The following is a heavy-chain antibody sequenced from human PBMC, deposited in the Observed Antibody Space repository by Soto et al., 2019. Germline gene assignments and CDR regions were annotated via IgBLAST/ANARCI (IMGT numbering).Heavy chain of an antibody. CDR2: IRAYNGNT. CDR3: AKDSRLYDSTNWFDP. V-gene: IGHV1-18*01. Sequence: GASVKVSCKASGYTFTSYGISWVRQAPGQGLEWMGWIRAYNGNTNYAQKLQGRVTMTTDNSKNTLFLQMNSLRAEDTAVYYCAKDSRLYDSTNWFDPWGQGTLVTVSS. CDR1: GYTFTSYG. J-gene: IGHJ5*02. D-gene: IGHD3-22*01.